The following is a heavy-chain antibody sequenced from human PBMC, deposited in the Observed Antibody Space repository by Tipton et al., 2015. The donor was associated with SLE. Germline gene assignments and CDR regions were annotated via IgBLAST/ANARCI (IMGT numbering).Heavy chain of an antibody. CDR2: ISGYNGNI. J-gene: IGHJ6*02. CDR1: GYTFTSYG. V-gene: IGHV1-18*01. CDR3: ASPDFPGMDV. Sequence: QSGAEVKKPGASVKVSCKASGYTFTSYGIIWVRQAPGQGLEWMGWISGYNGNINHAQKFQGRVTMTTDTSTSTAYMELRSLRSDDTAVYYCASPDFPGMDVWGQGTTVTVSS.